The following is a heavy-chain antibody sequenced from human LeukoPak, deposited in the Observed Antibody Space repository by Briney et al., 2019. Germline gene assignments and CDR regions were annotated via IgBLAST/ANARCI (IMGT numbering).Heavy chain of an antibody. V-gene: IGHV4-34*01. J-gene: IGHJ4*02. CDR1: GGPFSGYY. D-gene: IGHD2-15*01. Sequence: SETLSLTCAVYGGPFSGYYWSWIRQPLGKGLEWIGEINHSGSTNYNPSLKSRVTISVDTSKNQFSLKLSSVTAADTAVYYCARESGGYCSGGSCKLFDYWGQGTLVTVSS. CDR3: ARESGGYCSGGSCKLFDY. CDR2: INHSGST.